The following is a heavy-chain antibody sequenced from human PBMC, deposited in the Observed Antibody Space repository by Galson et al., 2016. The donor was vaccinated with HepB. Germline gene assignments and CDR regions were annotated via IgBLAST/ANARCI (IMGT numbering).Heavy chain of an antibody. CDR1: GFTFSSYW. J-gene: IGHJ4*02. Sequence: SLRLSCAASGFTFSSYWMSWVRQAPGKGLEWVANIKQDGSEKYYVDSVKGRFTISRDNAKNSLYLQMNHLRAEDTAVYYCARGVFRYFDWLPYLGYWGQGTLVTVSS. D-gene: IGHD3-9*01. CDR3: ARGVFRYFDWLPYLGY. CDR2: IKQDGSEK. V-gene: IGHV3-7*01.